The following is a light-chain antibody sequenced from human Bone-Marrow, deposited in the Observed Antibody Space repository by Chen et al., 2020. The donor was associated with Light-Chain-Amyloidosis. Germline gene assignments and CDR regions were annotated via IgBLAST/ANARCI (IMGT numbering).Light chain of an antibody. CDR2: TAS. V-gene: IGKV1-39*01. Sequence: DIQMTQSPSSLSASVGDRVIITCRASQFISNYLNWYQQKPGKAPKLLIYTASSLQSGVPSRFSGSGSGTDFTLNISSLQPEDFATYYCQQSYSTLPITFGQGTRLEIK. CDR1: QFISNY. J-gene: IGKJ5*01. CDR3: QQSYSTLPIT.